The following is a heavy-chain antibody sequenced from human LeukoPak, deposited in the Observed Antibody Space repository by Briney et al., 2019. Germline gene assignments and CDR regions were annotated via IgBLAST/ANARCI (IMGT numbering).Heavy chain of an antibody. V-gene: IGHV4-34*01. J-gene: IGHJ4*02. D-gene: IGHD3-9*01. CDR1: GGSFSAYY. Sequence: SETLSLTCTVSGGSFSAYYWSWIRQSPGKGLEWIGEINHSGSTNYNLSLKSRVSMSVDTSKNQFSLRLSSVTGADTAVYYCAGDILTGVVNYWGQGTLVTVSS. CDR3: AGDILTGVVNY. CDR2: INHSGST.